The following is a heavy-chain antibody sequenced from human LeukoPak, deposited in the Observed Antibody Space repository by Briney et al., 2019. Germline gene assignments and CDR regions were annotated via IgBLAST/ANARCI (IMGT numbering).Heavy chain of an antibody. CDR2: IKSKTDGGTT. CDR1: GFTFNSAW. CDR3: TYYYVSGRPRPDFDY. J-gene: IGHJ4*02. D-gene: IGHD3-10*01. V-gene: IGHV3-15*01. Sequence: PGVSLRLSCAAAGFTFNSAWMSWVRQAPGKGLEWIGRIKSKTDGGTTDYAVSVNDRFTMSRDDSKNTLYLQMNSLKTEDTAVYYCTYYYVSGRPRPDFDYWGQGTLVTVSS.